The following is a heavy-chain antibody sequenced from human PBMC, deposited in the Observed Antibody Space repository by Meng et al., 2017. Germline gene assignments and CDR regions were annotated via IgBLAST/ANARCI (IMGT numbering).Heavy chain of an antibody. CDR1: GGSISSSSYY. Sequence: SETLSLTCTVSGGSISSSSYYWGWIRQPQGKGLEWIGSIYYSGSTYYNPSLKSRVTISVDTSKTQFSLKLSSMSAADTAVYYCAREHGGYSGYVSGYWGQGTLVTVSS. CDR2: IYYSGST. J-gene: IGHJ4*02. D-gene: IGHD5-12*01. V-gene: IGHV4-39*07. CDR3: AREHGGYSGYVSGY.